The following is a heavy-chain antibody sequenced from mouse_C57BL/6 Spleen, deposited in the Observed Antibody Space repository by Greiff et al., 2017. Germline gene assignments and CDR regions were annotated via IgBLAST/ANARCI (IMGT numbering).Heavy chain of an antibody. CDR3: AREIYYEYDEFAY. CDR2: INPSSGYT. D-gene: IGHD2-4*01. J-gene: IGHJ3*01. CDR1: GYTFTSYT. Sequence: QVQLKESGAELARPGASVKMSCKASGYTFTSYTMHWVKQRPGQGLEWIGYINPSSGYTKYNQKFKDKATLTADKSSSTAYMQLSSLTSEDSAVYYCAREIYYEYDEFAYWGQGTLVTVSA. V-gene: IGHV1-4*01.